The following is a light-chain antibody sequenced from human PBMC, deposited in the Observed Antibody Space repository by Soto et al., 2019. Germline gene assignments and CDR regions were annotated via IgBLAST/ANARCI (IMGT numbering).Light chain of an antibody. CDR3: QQRGDWPWT. CDR2: DAS. V-gene: IGKV3-11*01. Sequence: EIVMTQSPATLSVSPGERATLSCRASQSVSSNLAWYQQKPGQAPGLLIYDASNRATGIPARFSGSGSGTDFTLTISSLEPEDFAVYYCQQRGDWPWTFGQGTKVDNK. CDR1: QSVSSN. J-gene: IGKJ1*01.